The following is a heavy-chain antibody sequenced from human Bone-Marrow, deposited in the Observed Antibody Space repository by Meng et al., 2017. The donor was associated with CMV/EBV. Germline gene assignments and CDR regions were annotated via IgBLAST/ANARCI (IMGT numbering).Heavy chain of an antibody. CDR2: IKSKTDGGTT. J-gene: IGHJ5*02. V-gene: IGHV3-15*01. D-gene: IGHD6-6*01. CDR3: ARVLQIIMAARHGWFDP. CDR1: GFTFSNAW. Sequence: GGSLRLSCAASGFTFSNAWMSWVRQAPGKGLEWVGRIKSKTDGGTTDYAAPVKGRFTISRDDSKNTLYLQMNSLRAEDTAVYYCARVLQIIMAARHGWFDPWGQRTLVTVSS.